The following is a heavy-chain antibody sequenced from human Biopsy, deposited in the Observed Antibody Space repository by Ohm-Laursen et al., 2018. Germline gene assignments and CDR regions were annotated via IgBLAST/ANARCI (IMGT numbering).Heavy chain of an antibody. CDR2: ISTYNSNT. J-gene: IGHJ3*02. CDR3: ARGGTLVVVPTAVLHSFDI. D-gene: IGHD2-2*01. V-gene: IGHV1-18*01. Sequence: ASVKVSCKAPGGTFSNYGISWVRQAPGQGLEWLGWISTYNSNTNYAQNLQGRVTMTTDTSTSTAYMELRSLRSDDTAVYYCARGGTLVVVPTAVLHSFDIWGQGTMVTVSS. CDR1: GGTFSNYG.